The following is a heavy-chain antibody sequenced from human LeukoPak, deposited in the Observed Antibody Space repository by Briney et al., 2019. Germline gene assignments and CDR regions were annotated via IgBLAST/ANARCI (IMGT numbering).Heavy chain of an antibody. CDR3: ARDYIAYDPLDY. J-gene: IGHJ4*02. Sequence: TGGSLRLSCAASGFTFSTYDMNWVRQAPGKGLEWVSSISSRSSSIYNADSVKGRFTISRDNAKNSLYLQMNSLRADDTAVYWCARDYIAYDPLDYWGQGTLVTVSS. D-gene: IGHD3-3*01. CDR1: GFTFSTYD. CDR2: ISSRSSSI. V-gene: IGHV3-21*01.